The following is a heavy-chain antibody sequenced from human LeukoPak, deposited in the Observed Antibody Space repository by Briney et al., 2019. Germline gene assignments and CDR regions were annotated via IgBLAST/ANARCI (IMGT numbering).Heavy chain of an antibody. CDR1: GFIFSSYG. V-gene: IGHV3-30*02. Sequence: GGSPRLSRAASGFIFSSYGMHWVRQAPDKGLEWVAFIRYDGSRKYYADSVKGRFTISRDNSKNTLYLQMNGLRAEDTAMYYCAKVSLNMVNDAFDIWGQGTMVSVSS. CDR3: AKVSLNMVNDAFDI. CDR2: IRYDGSRK. J-gene: IGHJ3*02. D-gene: IGHD4/OR15-4a*01.